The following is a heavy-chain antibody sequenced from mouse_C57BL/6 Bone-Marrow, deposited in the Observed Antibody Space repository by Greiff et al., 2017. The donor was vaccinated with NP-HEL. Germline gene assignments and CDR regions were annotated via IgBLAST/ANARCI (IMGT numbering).Heavy chain of an antibody. CDR1: GHTFTSYW. Sequence: QVQLQQPGAELVRPGTSVKLSCKASGHTFTSYWMHLVKQRPGQGLEWIGVIDPSDSYTNYNQKFKGKATLTVDTSSSTAYMQLSSLTSEDSAVYYCARGGEEGIGFAYWGQGTLVTVSA. V-gene: IGHV1-59*01. CDR2: IDPSDSYT. CDR3: ARGGEEGIGFAY. J-gene: IGHJ3*01.